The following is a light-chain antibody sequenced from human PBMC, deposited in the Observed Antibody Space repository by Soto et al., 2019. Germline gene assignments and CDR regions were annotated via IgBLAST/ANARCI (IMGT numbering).Light chain of an antibody. CDR1: QSISSW. V-gene: IGKV1-5*01. CDR3: HQYNSYFPT. J-gene: IGKJ1*01. Sequence: DIQMTQSPSTLSASAGDRVTITCRASQSISSWLAWYQQKPGKAPKLLIYDASSLESGVPSRFSGSGSGTEFTLTISSLQPDDFATYYCHQYNSYFPTFGQGTKVDI. CDR2: DAS.